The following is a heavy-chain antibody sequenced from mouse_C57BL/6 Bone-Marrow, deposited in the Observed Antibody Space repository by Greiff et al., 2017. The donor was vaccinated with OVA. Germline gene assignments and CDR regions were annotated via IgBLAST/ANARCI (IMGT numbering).Heavy chain of an antibody. CDR3: ARDGYYDYFDY. V-gene: IGHV1-64*01. D-gene: IGHD2-3*01. CDR1: GYTFTSYW. CDR2: IHPNSGST. J-gene: IGHJ2*01. Sequence: QVQLKQPGAELVKPGASVKLSCKASGYTFTSYWMHWVKQRPGQGLEWIGMIHPNSGSTNYNEKFKSKATLTVDKSSSTAYMQLSSLTSEDSAVYYCARDGYYDYFDYWGQGTTLTVSS.